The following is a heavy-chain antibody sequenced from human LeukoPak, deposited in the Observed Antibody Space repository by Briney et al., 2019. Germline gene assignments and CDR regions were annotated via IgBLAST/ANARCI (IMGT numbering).Heavy chain of an antibody. D-gene: IGHD3-22*01. CDR3: VRDDDRPDNGLDY. CDR1: GFNFDNFA. CDR2: ISHDGRTK. Sequence: PGGSLRLSCVVSGFNFDNFAMHWVRQPLGKGLEWVAVISHDGRTKYYADSMKGRITISRDNSKNTLFLQMNNLRSEDTAVYYCVRDDDRPDNGLDYWGQGTLVTVSS. J-gene: IGHJ4*02. V-gene: IGHV3-30*04.